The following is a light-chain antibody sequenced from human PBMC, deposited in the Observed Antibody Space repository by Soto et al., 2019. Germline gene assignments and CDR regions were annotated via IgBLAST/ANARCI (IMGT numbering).Light chain of an antibody. CDR3: QTWGTGPWV. CDR2: VNSGGSH. J-gene: IGLJ3*02. CDR1: SGHSSYA. Sequence: QPVLTQSPSASASLGASVKLTCTLSSGHSSYAIAWHQQQPEKGPRYLMKVNSGGSHSKGDGIPDRFSGSSSGAERYLTISSLQSEDEADYYCQTWGTGPWVFGGGTKLTVL. V-gene: IGLV4-69*01.